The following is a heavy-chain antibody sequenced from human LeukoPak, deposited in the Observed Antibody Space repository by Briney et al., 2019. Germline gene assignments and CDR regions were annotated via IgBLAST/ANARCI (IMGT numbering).Heavy chain of an antibody. CDR1: GGSFSGYY. D-gene: IGHD6-13*01. V-gene: IGHV4-34*01. CDR3: ARAIRSSSWYNWFDP. CDR2: INHSGST. Sequence: SETLSLTCAVYGGSFSGYYWSWIRQPPGKGLEWIGEINHSGSTNYNPSLKSRVTISVDTSKNQFSLQLNSVTPEDTAVYYCARAIRSSSWYNWFDPWGQGTLVTVSS. J-gene: IGHJ5*02.